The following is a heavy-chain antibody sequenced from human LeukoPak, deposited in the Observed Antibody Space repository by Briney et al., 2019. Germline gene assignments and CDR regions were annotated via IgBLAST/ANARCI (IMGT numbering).Heavy chain of an antibody. J-gene: IGHJ4*02. D-gene: IGHD3-22*01. Sequence: GGSLRLSFVASGCPFSSYSMNWVRQAPGKGLEWVSSISSSSSYIYYADSVKGRFTISRDNAKNSLYLQMNSVRAEDTAVYYCARDYYDSSGYYSPFDYWGQGTLVTVSS. CDR3: ARDYYDSSGYYSPFDY. CDR2: ISSSSSYI. V-gene: IGHV3-21*01. CDR1: GCPFSSYS.